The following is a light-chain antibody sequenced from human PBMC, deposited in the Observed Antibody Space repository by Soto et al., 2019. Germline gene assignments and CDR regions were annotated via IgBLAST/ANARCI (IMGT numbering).Light chain of an antibody. Sequence: EIVLTQSPGTLSLSPGERATLSCRASQSVSSSYLAWYQQKPGQAPRLLIYGASGRATGIPDRFSGSGSGTDFTITISRLEHEDFSVYYCHQYCSSPLFTFGPGTKVDIK. CDR3: HQYCSSPLFT. CDR1: QSVSSSY. CDR2: GAS. V-gene: IGKV3-20*01. J-gene: IGKJ3*01.